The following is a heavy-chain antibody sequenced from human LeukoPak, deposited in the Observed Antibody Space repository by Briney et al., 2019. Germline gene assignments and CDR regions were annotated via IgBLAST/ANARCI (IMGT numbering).Heavy chain of an antibody. D-gene: IGHD2-15*01. V-gene: IGHV3-48*03. J-gene: IGHJ4*02. Sequence: GGSLRLSCAASGFTFSSYEMNWVRQAPGKGLEWVPYISSSGSTIYYADSVKGRFTISRDNAKNSLYLQMNSLRAEDTAVYYCARGKDIVVVVAAIDYWGQGTLVTVSS. CDR1: GFTFSSYE. CDR2: ISSSGSTI. CDR3: ARGKDIVVVVAAIDY.